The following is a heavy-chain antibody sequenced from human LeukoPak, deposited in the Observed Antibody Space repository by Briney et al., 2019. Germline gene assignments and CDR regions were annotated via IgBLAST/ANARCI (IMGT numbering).Heavy chain of an antibody. Sequence: GGSLRLSCAASGFTFSSYAMHWVRQAPGKGLEWVAVISYDGSNKYYADSVKGRFTISRDNSKNTLYLQMNSLRAEDTAVYYCARDFESTYYYDSSGYYPYFDYWGQGTLVTVSS. D-gene: IGHD3-22*01. CDR1: GFTFSSYA. V-gene: IGHV3-30*04. J-gene: IGHJ4*02. CDR3: ARDFESTYYYDSSGYYPYFDY. CDR2: ISYDGSNK.